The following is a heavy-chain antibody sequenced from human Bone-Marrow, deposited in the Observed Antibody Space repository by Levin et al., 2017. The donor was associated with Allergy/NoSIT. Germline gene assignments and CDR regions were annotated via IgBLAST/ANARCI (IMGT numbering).Heavy chain of an antibody. D-gene: IGHD6-19*01. CDR2: FHPSGTA. J-gene: IGHJ3*02. V-gene: IGHV4-59*01. CDR3: ARGQLLEYDVFDI. Sequence: SETLSLTCSVFGGSFTNYYWSWIRQPPEKGPEWIGYFHPSGTAKYNPSLSGRVTISGDTSENQLSLKLTSVTAADTAVYYCARGQLLEYDVFDIWGQGTMVTVSS. CDR1: GGSFTNYY.